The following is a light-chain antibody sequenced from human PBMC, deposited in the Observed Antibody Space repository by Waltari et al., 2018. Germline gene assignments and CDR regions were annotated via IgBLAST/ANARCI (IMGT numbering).Light chain of an antibody. CDR3: MQGTHWPWT. V-gene: IGKV2-30*01. J-gene: IGKJ1*01. CDR1: QSLVYSDDNIY. Sequence: DVVLTQSPLSLPVTLGQPASISCSSSQSLVYSDDNIYLSWFHQRPGQSPRRLIHKVSNRNSGVPDRFSGSGSHSDFTLRISRVEAEDIGFYFCMQGTHWPWTFGQGTRVEIK. CDR2: KVS.